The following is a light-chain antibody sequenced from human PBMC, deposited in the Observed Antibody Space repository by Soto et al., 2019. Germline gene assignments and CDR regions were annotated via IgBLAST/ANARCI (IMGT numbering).Light chain of an antibody. Sequence: QSALTQPASVSGSPGQSITISCTGTSKDVGGYNYVSWYQQHPGKAPKLMIYEVSNRPSGVSNRFSGSKSGNTASLTISGLQAEDEAHYYCSSYARNRDVLFGGGTKVTVL. CDR2: EVS. CDR3: SSYARNRDVL. CDR1: SKDVGGYNY. J-gene: IGLJ2*01. V-gene: IGLV2-14*01.